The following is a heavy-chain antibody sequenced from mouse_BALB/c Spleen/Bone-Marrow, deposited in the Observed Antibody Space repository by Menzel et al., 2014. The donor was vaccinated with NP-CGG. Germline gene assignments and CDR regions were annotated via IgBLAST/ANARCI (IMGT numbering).Heavy chain of an antibody. Sequence: EVQRVESGPELVKPGASVKISCKASGYSFTGYFMNWVKPSHGKSLEWIGRINPYNGDTFYNQKFKGKATLTVDKSSSTAHMELLSLTSEDSAVYYCGRSGYYGSSYFDVWGAGTTVTVSS. CDR1: GYSFTGYF. D-gene: IGHD1-1*01. J-gene: IGHJ1*01. CDR2: INPYNGDT. V-gene: IGHV1-37*01. CDR3: GRSGYYGSSYFDV.